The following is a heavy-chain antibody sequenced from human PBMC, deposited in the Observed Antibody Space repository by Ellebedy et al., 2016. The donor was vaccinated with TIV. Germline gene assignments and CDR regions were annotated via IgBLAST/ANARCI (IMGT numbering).Heavy chain of an antibody. CDR3: GGSRDGYIDY. V-gene: IGHV4-4*07. J-gene: IGHJ4*02. CDR1: GGSISSDY. Sequence: MPSETLSLTCTVSGGSISSDYWSWIRQPAGKGLEWIGRSHSSGTTHYNPSLKSRVTMSVDTSKNQFSLKLSSVTAADTAVYYCGGSRDGYIDYWGQGTPVTVSS. D-gene: IGHD5-24*01. CDR2: SHSSGTT.